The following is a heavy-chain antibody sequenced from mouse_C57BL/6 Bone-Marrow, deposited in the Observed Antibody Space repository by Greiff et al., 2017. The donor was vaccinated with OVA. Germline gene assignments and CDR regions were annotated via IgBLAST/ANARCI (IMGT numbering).Heavy chain of an antibody. Sequence: VQLQQSGAELVRPGASVKLSCTASGFNIKDDYMHWVKQRPEQGLEWIGWIDPENGDTEYASKFQGKATITADTSSNTAYLQLSSLTSEDTAVYYCTLYYYGSSYWYFDVWGTGTTVTVSS. CDR3: TLYYYGSSYWYFDV. J-gene: IGHJ1*03. CDR2: IDPENGDT. D-gene: IGHD1-1*01. CDR1: GFNIKDDY. V-gene: IGHV14-4*01.